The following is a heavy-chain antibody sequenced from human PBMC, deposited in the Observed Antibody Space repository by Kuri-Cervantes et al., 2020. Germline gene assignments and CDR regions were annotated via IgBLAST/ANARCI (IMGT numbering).Heavy chain of an antibody. Sequence: GGSLRLSCAASGLTVSSNYMSWVRQAPGKGLEWVAVISYDGSNKYYADSVKGRFTISRDNAKNSLYLQMNSLRAEDTAVYYCARGSSSSWFYYYYGMDVWGQGTTVTVSS. J-gene: IGHJ6*02. CDR3: ARGSSSSWFYYYYGMDV. V-gene: IGHV3-30-3*01. CDR2: ISYDGSNK. CDR1: GLTVSSNY. D-gene: IGHD6-13*01.